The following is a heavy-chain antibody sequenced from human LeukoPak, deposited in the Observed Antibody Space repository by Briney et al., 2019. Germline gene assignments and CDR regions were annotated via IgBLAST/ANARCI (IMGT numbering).Heavy chain of an antibody. D-gene: IGHD3-3*01. CDR1: GGSFSGYY. Sequence: SETLSLTCAVYGGSFSGYYWSWIRQPPGKGLEWIGEINHSGSTYYNPSLKSRVTISVDTSKNQFSLKLSSVTAADTAVYYCARPLRFLYWFDPWGQGTLVTVSS. J-gene: IGHJ5*02. CDR2: INHSGST. V-gene: IGHV4-34*01. CDR3: ARPLRFLYWFDP.